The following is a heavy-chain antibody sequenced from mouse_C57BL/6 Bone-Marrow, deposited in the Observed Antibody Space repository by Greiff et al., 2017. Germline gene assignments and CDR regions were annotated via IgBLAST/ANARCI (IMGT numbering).Heavy chain of an antibody. D-gene: IGHD1-1*01. V-gene: IGHV1-9*01. CDR3: AREYYGSSYPHWYFDV. CDR2: ILPGSGST. CDR1: GYTFTGYW. Sequence: VQLQQSGAELMKPGASVKLSCKATGYTFTGYWIEWVKQRPGHGLEWIGEILPGSGSTNYTEKFKGKATFTADTSSNTAYMQLSSLTTEDSAIYYCAREYYGSSYPHWYFDVGGTGTTVTVSS. J-gene: IGHJ1*03.